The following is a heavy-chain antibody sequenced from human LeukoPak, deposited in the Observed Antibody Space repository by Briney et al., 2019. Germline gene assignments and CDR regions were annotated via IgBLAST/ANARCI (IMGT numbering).Heavy chain of an antibody. V-gene: IGHV3-23*01. CDR3: AKRGVVIRVILVGFHKEAYYFDS. D-gene: IGHD3-22*01. J-gene: IGHJ4*02. CDR2: ISDTGGRT. Sequence: GGSLRLSCAVSGITLSNYGMTWVRQAPGKGLEWVAGISDTGGRTNYADSVKGRFTISRDNPKNTLYLQMNSLRAEDTAVYFCAKRGVVIRVILVGFHKEAYYFDSWGQGALVSVSS. CDR1: GITLSNYG.